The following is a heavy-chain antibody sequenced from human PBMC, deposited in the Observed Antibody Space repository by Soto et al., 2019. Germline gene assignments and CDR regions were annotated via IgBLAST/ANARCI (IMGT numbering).Heavy chain of an antibody. CDR2: ISYDGSNK. D-gene: IGHD6-13*01. CDR1: GFTFSSYA. CDR3: ARQPAREQQLDGYYYGMDV. Sequence: GGSLRLSCAASGFTFSSYAMHWVRQAPGKGLEWVAVISYDGSNKYYADSVKGRFTISRDNSKNTLYLQMNSLRAEDTAVYYCARQPAREQQLDGYYYGMDVWGQGTTVTVSS. V-gene: IGHV3-30-3*01. J-gene: IGHJ6*02.